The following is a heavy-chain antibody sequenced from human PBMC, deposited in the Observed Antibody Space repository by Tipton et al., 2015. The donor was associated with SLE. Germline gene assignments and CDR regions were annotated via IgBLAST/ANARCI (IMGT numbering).Heavy chain of an antibody. Sequence: TLSLTCTVSGGSISSYYWSWIRQPAGKGLEWIGRIYTSGSTNYNPSLKSRVTLSVDTSKNQFSLKLSSVTAADTAVYYCARAGGGATRNWFDPWGQGTLVTVSS. CDR1: GGSISSYY. D-gene: IGHD1-26*01. CDR3: ARAGGGATRNWFDP. CDR2: IYTSGST. J-gene: IGHJ5*02. V-gene: IGHV4-4*07.